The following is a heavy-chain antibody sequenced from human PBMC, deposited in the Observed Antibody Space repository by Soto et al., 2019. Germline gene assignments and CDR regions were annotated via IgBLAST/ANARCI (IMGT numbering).Heavy chain of an antibody. CDR2: IKGDGSAK. CDR1: GFAFGSSW. V-gene: IGHV3-7*05. D-gene: IGHD2-15*01. J-gene: IGHJ3*02. CDR3: ARDGSPGSGCYFLDAFDI. Sequence: EVQLVEPGGGLVQPGGSLRLSCAASGFAFGSSWMTWVRQAPGKGLEWVANIKGDGSAKSYLDSVRGRFTVSRDNAENSLFLQMHILRDDDTALYYCARDGSPGSGCYFLDAFDIWGQGTMVTVSS.